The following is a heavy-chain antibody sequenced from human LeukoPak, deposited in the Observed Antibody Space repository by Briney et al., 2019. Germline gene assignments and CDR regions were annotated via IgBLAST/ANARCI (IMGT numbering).Heavy chain of an antibody. V-gene: IGHV3-53*01. Sequence: GGSLRLSCAASGIAITGNYMSWVRQPPGKGLEWVSFINTDTFYADSVRGRFTISRDSSKNTLFLQMNSLRDEDSAVYYCAIAQSWDELFDSWGQGTLVTVSS. CDR2: INTDT. J-gene: IGHJ4*02. CDR3: AIAQSWDELFDS. D-gene: IGHD1-1*01. CDR1: GIAITGNY.